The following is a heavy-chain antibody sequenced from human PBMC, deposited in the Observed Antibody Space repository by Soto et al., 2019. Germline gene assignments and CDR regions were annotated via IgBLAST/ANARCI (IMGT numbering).Heavy chain of an antibody. D-gene: IGHD4-17*01. V-gene: IGHV3-13*05. CDR1: GFIFSVYD. J-gene: IGHJ3*02. CDR2: IANTGDP. Sequence: GGSLRLSCAASGFIFSVYDMHWVRQVPGKGLEWVSSIANTGDPYYPGSVKGRFTISRDNAKNSLYLQLNSLRVGDTAIYYCARETTGGAFDIWGQGTQVT. CDR3: ARETTGGAFDI.